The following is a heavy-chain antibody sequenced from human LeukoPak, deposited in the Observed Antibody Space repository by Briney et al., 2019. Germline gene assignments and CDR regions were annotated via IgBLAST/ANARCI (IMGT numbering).Heavy chain of an antibody. CDR1: GFTFSSYA. V-gene: IGHV3-30*03. Sequence: GGSLRLSCAASGFTFSSYAINWVRQAPGKGLEWVGVISSDANNKYYADSVKGRFTISRDNSKNTLYLQMNSLRAEDTAVYYCARAIDILTGYGPMGYWGQGTLVTVSS. CDR2: ISSDANNK. D-gene: IGHD3-9*01. J-gene: IGHJ4*02. CDR3: ARAIDILTGYGPMGY.